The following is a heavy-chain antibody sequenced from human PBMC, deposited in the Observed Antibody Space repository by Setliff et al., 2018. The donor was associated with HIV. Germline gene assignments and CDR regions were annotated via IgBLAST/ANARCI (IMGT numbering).Heavy chain of an antibody. V-gene: IGHV1-18*01. CDR3: AKSSPKDGYSSDF. D-gene: IGHD4-4*01. CDR2: ISPHNGHT. Sequence: ASVKVSCKATGYTFTNYGITWVRQAPGQGLEWVGWISPHNGHTEYAQKFQDRVTMTTDTSTNTAYMELSSLGSDDTAVYYCAKSSPKDGYSSDFWGQGTPVTVSS. CDR1: GYTFTNYG. J-gene: IGHJ4*02.